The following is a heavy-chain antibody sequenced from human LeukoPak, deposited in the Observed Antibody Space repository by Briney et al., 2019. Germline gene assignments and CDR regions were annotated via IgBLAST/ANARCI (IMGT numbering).Heavy chain of an antibody. D-gene: IGHD2-2*02. CDR3: ARAPRYCSSTSCYKDAFDI. J-gene: IGHJ3*02. CDR1: GGSISSGDYY. CDR2: IYYSGST. Sequence: PSETLSLTCTVSGGSISSGDYYWSWIRQPPGRGLEWIGYIYYSGSTYYNPSLKSRVTISVDTSKNQFSLKLSSVTAADTAVYYCARAPRYCSSTSCYKDAFDIWGQGTMVTVSS. V-gene: IGHV4-30-4*08.